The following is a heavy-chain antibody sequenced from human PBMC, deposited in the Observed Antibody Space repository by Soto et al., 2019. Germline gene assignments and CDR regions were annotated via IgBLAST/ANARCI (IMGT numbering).Heavy chain of an antibody. J-gene: IGHJ5*02. CDR2: IYSGGST. CDR3: ARERDGHNPNWFDL. V-gene: IGHV3-53*01. D-gene: IGHD2-8*01. Sequence: VGSLRLSCAVSGFTVSSNYMSWVRQPPGKGPEWVSDIYSGGSTYYADSVKGRFTISRDNSKNTLYLQMNSLRAEDTAVYYCARERDGHNPNWFDLWGQGTLVTVSS. CDR1: GFTVSSNY.